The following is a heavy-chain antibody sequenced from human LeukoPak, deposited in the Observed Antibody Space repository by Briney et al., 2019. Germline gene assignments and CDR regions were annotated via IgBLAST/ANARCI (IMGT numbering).Heavy chain of an antibody. CDR3: ARRRYNWNAIDY. D-gene: IGHD1-20*01. J-gene: IGHJ4*02. CDR1: GFTFSDFY. V-gene: IGHV3-11*01. Sequence: PGGSLRLSCAASGFTFSDFYMSWIRQAPGKGLEWVSYISSSGSTIYYADSVKGRFTISRDNAKNSLYLQMNSLRAEDTAVYYCARRRYNWNAIDYWGQGTLVTVSS. CDR2: ISSSGSTI.